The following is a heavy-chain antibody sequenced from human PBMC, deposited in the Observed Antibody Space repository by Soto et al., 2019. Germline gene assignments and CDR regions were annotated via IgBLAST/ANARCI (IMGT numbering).Heavy chain of an antibody. V-gene: IGHV4-59*01. Sequence: SETLSLTCTVSCGSMSSYYWSWIRQPPGKGLEWIGYISYSGSPAYNPSLKSRVTMSVDTSKNQLSLNLTSATAADTAIYYCARVWRRGWYFDLWGRGTLVTVSS. D-gene: IGHD1-1*01. CDR3: ARVWRRGWYFDL. CDR2: ISYSGSP. J-gene: IGHJ2*01. CDR1: CGSMSSYY.